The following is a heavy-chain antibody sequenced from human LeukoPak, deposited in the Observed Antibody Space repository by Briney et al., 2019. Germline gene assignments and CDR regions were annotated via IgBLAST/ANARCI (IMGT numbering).Heavy chain of an antibody. D-gene: IGHD3-16*02. CDR2: ISSSSSYI. CDR3: ARDTQVGVTTFGGVIDPFDY. Sequence: GGSLRLSCAASGFNFSSYSMNWVRQAPGQGLEWVSSISSSSSYIYYADSVKGRFTISRDNAKNSLYLQMNSLRAEDTAVYYCARDTQVGVTTFGGVIDPFDYWGQGTLVTVSS. J-gene: IGHJ4*02. V-gene: IGHV3-21*01. CDR1: GFNFSSYS.